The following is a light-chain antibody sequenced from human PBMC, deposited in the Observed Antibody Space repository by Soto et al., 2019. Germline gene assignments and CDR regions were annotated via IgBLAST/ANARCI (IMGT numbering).Light chain of an antibody. CDR3: QQLNSFPIT. Sequence: DIKMTQSPSSLSASVGDRVTITCRASQVISSYLAWYQQKPGRAPKLMIYAASTLQSGVPSRFSGSGSGTEFTLTITSLQPEDVATYYCQQLNSFPITLGQGTRLEIK. CDR2: AAS. V-gene: IGKV1-9*01. J-gene: IGKJ5*01. CDR1: QVISSY.